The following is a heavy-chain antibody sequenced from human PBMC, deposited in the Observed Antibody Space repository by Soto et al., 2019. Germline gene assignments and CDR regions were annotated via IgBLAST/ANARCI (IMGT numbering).Heavy chain of an antibody. J-gene: IGHJ4*02. D-gene: IGHD3-22*01. CDR3: ARGGDYYDSSGYYYGGTWYYFDY. CDR1: GFTFSSYA. Sequence: GGSLRLSCAASGFTFSSYAMHWVRQAPGKGLEWVAVILYDGSNKYYADSVKGRFTISRDNSKNTLYLQMNSLRAEDTAVYYCARGGDYYDSSGYYYGGTWYYFDYWGQGTLVTVSS. CDR2: ILYDGSNK. V-gene: IGHV3-30-3*01.